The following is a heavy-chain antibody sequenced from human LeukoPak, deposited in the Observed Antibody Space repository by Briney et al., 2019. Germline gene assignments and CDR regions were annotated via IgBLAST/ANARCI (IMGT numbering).Heavy chain of an antibody. CDR1: GGTFSSYA. Sequence: SVKVSCKASGGTFSSYAINWVRQAPGQGLEWMGRIIPILGIANYAQKFQGRVTITADESTSTAYMELSSLRSEDTAAYYCARDPDYYDSSGSFFDYWGQGTLVTVSS. J-gene: IGHJ4*02. V-gene: IGHV1-69*04. CDR2: IIPILGIA. D-gene: IGHD3-22*01. CDR3: ARDPDYYDSSGSFFDY.